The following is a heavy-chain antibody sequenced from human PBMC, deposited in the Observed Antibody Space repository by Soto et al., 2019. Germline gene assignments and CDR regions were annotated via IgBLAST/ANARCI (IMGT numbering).Heavy chain of an antibody. CDR1: GFTVSSNY. CDR3: ARGIKGGSSGYYYYYGMDV. Sequence: GGSLRLSCAASGFTVSSNYMSWVRQAPGKGLEWVSVIYSGGSTYYADSVKGRFTISRDNSKNTLYLQMNSLRAEDTAVYYCARGIKGGSSGYYYYYGMDVWGQGTTVTVSS. J-gene: IGHJ6*02. D-gene: IGHD3-22*01. CDR2: IYSGGST. V-gene: IGHV3-53*01.